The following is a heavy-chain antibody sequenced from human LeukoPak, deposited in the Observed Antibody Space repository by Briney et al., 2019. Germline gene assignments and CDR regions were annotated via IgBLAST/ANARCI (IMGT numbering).Heavy chain of an antibody. Sequence: GGSLRLSCAASGFTVSSNYMSWVRQAPGKGLEWVSVIYSGGSTYYADSVKGRFTISRDNPKNTAYLQMSSLRLEDTAVYFCAKGGHFSPFDVWGQGTKLTVSS. CDR1: GFTVSSNY. CDR2: IYSGGST. D-gene: IGHD2-21*02. J-gene: IGHJ3*01. CDR3: AKGGHFSPFDV. V-gene: IGHV3-66*01.